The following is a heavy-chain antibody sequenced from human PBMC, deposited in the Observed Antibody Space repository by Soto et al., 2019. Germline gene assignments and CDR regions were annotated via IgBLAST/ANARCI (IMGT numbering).Heavy chain of an antibody. J-gene: IGHJ6*02. D-gene: IGHD3-10*01. CDR2: ISSSSSYI. CDR1: GFTFSSYS. CDR3: ARFIGGEYYYYYYGMYV. V-gene: IGHV3-21*01. Sequence: EVQLVESGGGLVKPGGSLRLSCAASGFTFSSYSMNWVRQAPGKGLEWVSSISSSSSYIYYADSVKGRFTISRDNAKNSLYLQMNSLRAEDTAVYYCARFIGGEYYYYYYGMYVWGQGTTVTVSS.